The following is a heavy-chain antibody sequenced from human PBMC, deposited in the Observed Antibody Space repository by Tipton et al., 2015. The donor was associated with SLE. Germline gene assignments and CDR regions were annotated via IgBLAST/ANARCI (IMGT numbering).Heavy chain of an antibody. D-gene: IGHD4-17*01. J-gene: IGHJ4*02. CDR3: ARDVTTVTSYYFDY. CDR2: ISYDGSNK. V-gene: IGHV3-30*04. CDR1: GFTFSSYA. Sequence: SLRLSCAASGFTFSSYAMHWVRQAPGKGLEWVTVISYDGSNKYYADPVKGRFTISRDNAKNSLYLQMNSLRAEDTAVYYCARDVTTVTSYYFDYWGQGTLVTVSS.